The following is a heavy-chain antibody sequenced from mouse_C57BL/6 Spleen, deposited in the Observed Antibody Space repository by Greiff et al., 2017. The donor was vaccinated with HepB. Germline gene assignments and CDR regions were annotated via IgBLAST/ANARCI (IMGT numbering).Heavy chain of an antibody. CDR3: ARPYYSNSYYFDY. CDR2: IYPGDGDT. J-gene: IGHJ2*01. V-gene: IGHV1-82*01. CDR1: GYAFSSSW. D-gene: IGHD2-5*01. Sequence: QVQLQQSGPELVKPGASVKISCKASGYAFSSSWMNWVKQRPGKGLEWIGRIYPGDGDTNYNGKFKGKATLTADKSSSTAYMQLSSLTSEDSAVYFCARPYYSNSYYFDYWGQGTTLTVSS.